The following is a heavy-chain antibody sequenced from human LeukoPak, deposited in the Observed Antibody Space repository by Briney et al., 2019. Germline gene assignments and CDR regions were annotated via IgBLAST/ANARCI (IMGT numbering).Heavy chain of an antibody. V-gene: IGHV1-2*02. CDR2: INPNSGGT. J-gene: IGHJ4*02. D-gene: IGHD3-10*01. CDR3: ARRGFGELLDYYFDY. CDR1: GYTFIGNY. Sequence: ASVKVSCKASGYTFIGNYMHWVRQAPGQGLEWMGWINPNSGGTNYAQKFQGRVTMTGDTSINTAYMELSRLRSDDTAVYYCARRGFGELLDYYFDYWGQGTLVTVSS.